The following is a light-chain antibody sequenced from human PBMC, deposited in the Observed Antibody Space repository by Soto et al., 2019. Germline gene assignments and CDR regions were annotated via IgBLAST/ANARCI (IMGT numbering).Light chain of an antibody. CDR2: EVS. CDR1: SSDIGTYNL. CDR3: CSYAGSSYV. V-gene: IGLV2-23*02. J-gene: IGLJ1*01. Sequence: QSVLPQSASVSGSPGQSITISCAGTSSDIGTYNLVSWYQQHPGKAPKLMIYEVSKRPSGVSDRFSGSKSGNTASLTISGLQAEDEADYYCCSYAGSSYVFGAGTRSPS.